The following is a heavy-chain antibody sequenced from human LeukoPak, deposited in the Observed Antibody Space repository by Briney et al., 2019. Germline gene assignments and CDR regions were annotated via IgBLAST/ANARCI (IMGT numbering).Heavy chain of an antibody. CDR2: IYYGGTT. J-gene: IGHJ1*01. CDR3: VRRALAGGPCD. Sequence: SETLSLTCTVSGGSISSSSHYWVWIRQPPGKGLEWVGSIYYGGTTNYNPSLRSRLTVSVDTSKNLFPLKLNSVTAADTAVYYCVRRALAGGPCDWGQGALVTVSS. V-gene: IGHV4-39*01. CDR1: GGSISSSSHY. D-gene: IGHD6-13*01.